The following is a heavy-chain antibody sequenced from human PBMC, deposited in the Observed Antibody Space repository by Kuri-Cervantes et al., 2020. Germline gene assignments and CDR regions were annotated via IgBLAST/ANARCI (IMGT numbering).Heavy chain of an antibody. CDR3: ARDTPQYVHYYYGMDV. Sequence: SETLSLTCTVSGGSVSSSSYYWSWIRQPPGKGLEWIGYIYYSGSTNYNPSLKSRVTISVDTSKNQFSLKLSSVTAADTAVYYCARDTPQYVHYYYGMDVWGQGTTVTVSS. J-gene: IGHJ6*02. D-gene: IGHD3-16*01. CDR2: IYYSGST. V-gene: IGHV4-61*01. CDR1: GGSVSSSSYY.